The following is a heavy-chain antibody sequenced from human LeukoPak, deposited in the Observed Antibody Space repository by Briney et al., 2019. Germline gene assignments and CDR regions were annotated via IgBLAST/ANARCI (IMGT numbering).Heavy chain of an antibody. CDR3: ARGSVWGSFDY. D-gene: IGHD3-16*01. Sequence: GGSLRLSCAASGFTVSSDYMSWVRQAPGKGLEWVSVIYSGGSTYYADSVKGRFTISRENAKNSLYLQMNSLRAGDTAVYYCARGSVWGSFDYWGQGTLVTVSS. V-gene: IGHV3-53*01. CDR1: GFTVSSDY. CDR2: IYSGGST. J-gene: IGHJ4*02.